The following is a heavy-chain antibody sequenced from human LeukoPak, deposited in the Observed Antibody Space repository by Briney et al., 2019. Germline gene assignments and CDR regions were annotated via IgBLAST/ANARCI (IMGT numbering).Heavy chain of an antibody. CDR3: ATMLWFGELYGMDV. J-gene: IGHJ6*02. Sequence: ASVKVSCKASGYTFTGYYMHWVRQAPGQGLEWMGWINPNSGGTNYARKFQGRVTMTRDTSISTAYMELSRPRSDDTAVYYCATMLWFGELYGMDVWGQGTTVTVSS. CDR1: GYTFTGYY. V-gene: IGHV1-2*02. CDR2: INPNSGGT. D-gene: IGHD3-10*01.